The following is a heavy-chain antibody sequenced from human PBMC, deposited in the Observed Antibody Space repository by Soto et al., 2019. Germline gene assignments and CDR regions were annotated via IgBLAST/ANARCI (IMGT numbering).Heavy chain of an antibody. CDR1: GYTFTTHY. V-gene: IGHV1-46*01. Sequence: QVQLVQSGTEVKKPGASVKVSCKTSGYTFTTHYVHWVRQAPGQGLEWMGIINPSGGRTSYALKFQGRITMTSDTSTNTVYVELTSLRSEDTAIHFCARAGENYGSGTFSPPLRYYFNSWGQGTLVTVSS. D-gene: IGHD3-10*01. J-gene: IGHJ4*02. CDR3: ARAGENYGSGTFSPPLRYYFNS. CDR2: INPSGGRT.